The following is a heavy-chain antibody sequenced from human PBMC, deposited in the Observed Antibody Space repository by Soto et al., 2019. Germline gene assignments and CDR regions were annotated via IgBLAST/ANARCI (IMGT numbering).Heavy chain of an antibody. CDR1: GFTFNTHA. CDR2: ISGNGETT. D-gene: IGHD3-3*01. J-gene: IGHJ6*02. CDR3: VKVWSGNKCPCMDV. Sequence: EVQVLESGGGLLQPGGSLRLSCVASGFTFNTHAMTWVRQGPGMGLEWTSSISGNGETTYYADSVKGRFTVSRDNSKNTLYLQMNSLRVEDTATYYCVKVWSGNKCPCMDVWGQGTTVTVSS. V-gene: IGHV3-23*01.